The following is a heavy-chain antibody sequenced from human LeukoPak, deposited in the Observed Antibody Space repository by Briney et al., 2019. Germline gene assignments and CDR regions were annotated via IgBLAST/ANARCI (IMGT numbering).Heavy chain of an antibody. V-gene: IGHV3-30*03. J-gene: IGHJ3*02. D-gene: IGHD3-22*01. CDR2: ISYDGSDK. CDR1: GFTISTYG. Sequence: SLRLSCAASGFTISTYGMHWVRQAPGKGLEWVALISYDGSDKYYADSVKGRFTISRDNSKNTLYLQMNSLRAEDTAVYYCARVLRDYDSRAYDAFDIWGQGTMVTVYS. CDR3: ARVLRDYDSRAYDAFDI.